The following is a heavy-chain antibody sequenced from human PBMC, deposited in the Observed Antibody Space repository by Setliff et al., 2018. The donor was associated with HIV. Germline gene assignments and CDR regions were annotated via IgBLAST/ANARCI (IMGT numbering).Heavy chain of an antibody. CDR2: IYYNGGT. CDR1: GGSITSYY. D-gene: IGHD3-3*01. V-gene: IGHV4-59*08. Sequence: SETLSLTCTVSGGSITSYYWSWIRQTPGKRLEYIGYIYYNGGTNYNPSLKSRVTISLDTSKNQFSLSLTSVTAADTAVYYCARPLTTSYNFWGDAFAIWGQGTMVTVSS. CDR3: ARPLTTSYNFWGDAFAI. J-gene: IGHJ3*02.